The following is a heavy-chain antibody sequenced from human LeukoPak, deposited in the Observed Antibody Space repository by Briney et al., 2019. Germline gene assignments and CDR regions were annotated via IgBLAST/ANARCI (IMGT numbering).Heavy chain of an antibody. D-gene: IGHD3-22*01. J-gene: IGHJ5*02. CDR1: GYSISSGYY. V-gene: IGHV4-38-2*02. Sequence: KPSETLSLTCTVSGYSISSGYYWGWIRQPPGKGLEWIGSIYHSESTYYNPSLKSRVTISVDTSKNQFSLKLSSVTAADTAVYYCARVDYYDSSGYYTLNWFDPWGQGTLVTVSS. CDR3: ARVDYYDSSGYYTLNWFDP. CDR2: IYHSEST.